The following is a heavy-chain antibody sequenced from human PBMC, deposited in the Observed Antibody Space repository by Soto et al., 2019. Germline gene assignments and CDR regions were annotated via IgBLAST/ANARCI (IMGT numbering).Heavy chain of an antibody. J-gene: IGHJ5*02. CDR2: ISYDGSNK. CDR3: AREGSFVQPKWGFSWFDP. CDR1: GFTFSSYG. Sequence: GGSLRLSCAASGFTFSSYGMHWVRQAPGTGLEWVAVISYDGSNKYYADSVKGLFTISRDNSKNTLYLQMNSLRAEDTAVYYCAREGSFVQPKWGFSWFDPWGRGTLVTVSS. D-gene: IGHD2-8*01. V-gene: IGHV3-30*19.